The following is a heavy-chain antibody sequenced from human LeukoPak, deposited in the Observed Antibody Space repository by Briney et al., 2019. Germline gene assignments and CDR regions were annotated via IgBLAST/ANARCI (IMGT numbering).Heavy chain of an antibody. Sequence: ASVKVSCKASEYTFTGYHMHCVRQAPGQGLEWVGWINPNSGDTNYTQKFQGRVTITRDTSISTAYVELSSLRSDDTAVYCCARWFCSTSSCLFDYWGQGTLVTVSS. J-gene: IGHJ4*02. CDR1: EYTFTGYH. D-gene: IGHD2-2*01. CDR3: ARWFCSTSSCLFDY. CDR2: INPNSGDT. V-gene: IGHV1-2*02.